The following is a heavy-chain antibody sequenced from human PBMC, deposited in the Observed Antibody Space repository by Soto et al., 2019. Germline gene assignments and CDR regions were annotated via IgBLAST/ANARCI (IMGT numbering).Heavy chain of an antibody. CDR3: AIRCSGWSWAAFDI. V-gene: IGHV1-8*01. CDR2: MNPNSGNT. J-gene: IGHJ3*02. CDR1: GYTFTNYD. Sequence: QVQLVQSGAEVKKPGASVKVSCKASGYTFTNYDINWVRQATGQGLEWLGWMNPNSGNTGYAQKFQGRDTMTRNTSIRTAYMELSSLRSEDTAVYYCAIRCSGWSWAAFDIWGQGTMVTVSS. D-gene: IGHD6-19*01.